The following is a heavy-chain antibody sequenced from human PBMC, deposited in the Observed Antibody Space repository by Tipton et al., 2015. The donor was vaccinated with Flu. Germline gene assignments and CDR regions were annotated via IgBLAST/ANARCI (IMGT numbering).Heavy chain of an antibody. CDR2: IYYSGST. J-gene: IGHJ2*01. V-gene: IGHV4-39*06. Sequence: LRLSCTVSGGSISSSSYYWGWIRQPPGKGLEWIGSIYYSGSTYYNPSLKSRVTISVDTSKNQSPLKLSSVTAADTAVYYCARDGRLARNIRGYFDLWGRGTLVTVSS. CDR1: GGSISSSSYY. CDR3: ARDGRLARNIRGYFDL. D-gene: IGHD1-26*01.